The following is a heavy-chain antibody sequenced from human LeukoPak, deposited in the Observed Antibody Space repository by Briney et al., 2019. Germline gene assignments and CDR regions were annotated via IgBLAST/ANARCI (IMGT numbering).Heavy chain of an antibody. V-gene: IGHV5-51*01. Sequence: GESLKISCKGSGYSFTNYWIGWVRQMPGQGLEWMGIIYPGDSDPRYSPSFQGQVTMSADKSISTAYLQWSSLKASDTAMYYCARQTRYCGGDCNSFDYWGQGTLVTVSP. J-gene: IGHJ4*02. CDR2: IYPGDSDP. D-gene: IGHD2-21*02. CDR1: GYSFTNYW. CDR3: ARQTRYCGGDCNSFDY.